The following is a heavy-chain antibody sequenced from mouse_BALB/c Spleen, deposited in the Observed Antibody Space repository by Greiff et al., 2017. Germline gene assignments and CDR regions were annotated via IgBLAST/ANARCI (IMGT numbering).Heavy chain of an antibody. V-gene: IGHV5-9-3*01. D-gene: IGHD2-13*01. CDR3: ARDYY. J-gene: IGHJ3*01. CDR2: ISSGGSYT. CDR1: GFTFSSYA. Sequence: EVQVVESGGGLVKPGGSLKLSCAASGFTFSSYAMSWVRQTPEKRLEWVPTISSGGSYTYYPDSVKGRFTISRDNAKNTLYLQMSSLRSEDTAMYYCARDYYWGQGTLVTVSA.